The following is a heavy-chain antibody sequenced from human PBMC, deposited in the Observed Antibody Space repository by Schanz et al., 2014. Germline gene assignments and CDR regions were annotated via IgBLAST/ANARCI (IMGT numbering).Heavy chain of an antibody. V-gene: IGHV3-NL1*01. D-gene: IGHD2-2*01. Sequence: IHLVESGGGVVQPGGSLRLSCAASGFTFSSYAMHWVRQAPGKGLEWVSVIYSDGRTYYGDFVKGRFTISRDNSKNTLYLQMNSLRDEDTAMYYCAKRCSSTSCSHGAFDIWGQGTMVTVSS. CDR3: AKRCSSTSCSHGAFDI. CDR1: GFTFSSYA. J-gene: IGHJ3*02. CDR2: IYSDGRT.